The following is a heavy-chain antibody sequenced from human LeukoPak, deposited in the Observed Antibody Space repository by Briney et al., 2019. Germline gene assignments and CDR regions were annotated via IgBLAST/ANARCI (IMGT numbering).Heavy chain of an antibody. J-gene: IGHJ4*02. D-gene: IGHD1-26*01. CDR2: ISSSNSNI. CDR1: GFTLSSYS. V-gene: IGHV3-21*01. Sequence: PGGPLRLSCAASGFTLSSYSINWLRQPPRKGLEWVSSISSSNSNIYYPDSVKGRLTNTRHNAKNSPYLQMNSLRAEDTAVYYCARGDGVVGATTADYWGQGTLVTVSS. CDR3: ARGDGVVGATTADY.